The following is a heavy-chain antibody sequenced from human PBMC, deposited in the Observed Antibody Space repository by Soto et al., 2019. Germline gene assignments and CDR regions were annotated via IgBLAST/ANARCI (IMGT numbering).Heavy chain of an antibody. CDR2: IYYSGST. Sequence: SETLSLTCTVSGGSISSSSYYWGWIRQPPGKGLEWIGSIYYSGSTYYNPSLKSRVTISVDTSKNQFSLKLSSVTAADTAVYYCARRLYYDSSGFEGGGIDVWGQGTTVTVS. CDR3: ARRLYYDSSGFEGGGIDV. V-gene: IGHV4-39*01. CDR1: GGSISSSSYY. J-gene: IGHJ6*02. D-gene: IGHD3-22*01.